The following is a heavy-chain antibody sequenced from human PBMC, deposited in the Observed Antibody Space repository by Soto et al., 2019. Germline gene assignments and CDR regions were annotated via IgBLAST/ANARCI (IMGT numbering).Heavy chain of an antibody. J-gene: IGHJ4*01. CDR3: VSSPLCNRFQPVDFSY. CDR2: IYYSGST. V-gene: IGHV4-39*01. D-gene: IGHD2-15*01. CDR1: GGSISRGGYY. Sequence: SETRSLPCTVSGGSISRGGYYWCWIRHPPGKGLEWIGYIYYSGSTYYNPSLKSRVTISVDTSKNQFSLKLSSVTAADTAVYYCVSSPLCNRFQPVDFSYWGRGSLVTVSS.